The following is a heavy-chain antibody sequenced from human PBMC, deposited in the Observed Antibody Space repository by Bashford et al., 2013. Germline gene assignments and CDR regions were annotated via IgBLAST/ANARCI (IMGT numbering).Heavy chain of an antibody. CDR1: GYTFTTHD. V-gene: IGHV1-18*01. CDR3: AREGHQNSQIPVRGALDY. J-gene: IGHJ4*02. Sequence: VASVKVSCKASGYTFTTHDITWVRQAPGQGLEWVGWISVYSGITKYAQKWQGRVSLTTDTSTNTAYMELMSVRSDDTAVYYCAREGHQNSQIPVRGALDYWGQGTLVTVSS. D-gene: IGHD1-1*01. CDR2: ISVYSGIT.